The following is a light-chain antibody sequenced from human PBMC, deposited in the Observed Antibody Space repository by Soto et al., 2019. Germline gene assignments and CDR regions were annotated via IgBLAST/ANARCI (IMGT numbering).Light chain of an antibody. J-gene: IGKJ1*01. V-gene: IGKV3-20*01. CDR1: QSFSSNF. CDR2: GAS. Sequence: ENVLTQSPGTLSLSPGERATLSCRASQSFSSNFLAWYQQKPGQAPRLLIYGASNRATGIPDRFSGSGSGTDFTLTISRLEPEDFAVYYCQQYDSSGTFGQGTKVDIK. CDR3: QQYDSSGT.